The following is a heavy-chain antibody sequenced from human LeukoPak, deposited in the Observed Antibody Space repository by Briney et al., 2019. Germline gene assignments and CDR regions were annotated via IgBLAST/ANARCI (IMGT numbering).Heavy chain of an antibody. V-gene: IGHV3-23*01. CDR3: AKRAYYYDSSGYD. CDR2: ISGSGGST. CDR1: GGSISSSN. J-gene: IGHJ4*02. D-gene: IGHD3-22*01. Sequence: GTLSLTCAVSGGSISSSNWWSWVRQAPGKGLEWVSAISGSGGSTYYADSVKGRFTISRDNSKNTRYLQMNSLRAEDTAVYYCAKRAYYYDSSGYDWGQGTLVTVSS.